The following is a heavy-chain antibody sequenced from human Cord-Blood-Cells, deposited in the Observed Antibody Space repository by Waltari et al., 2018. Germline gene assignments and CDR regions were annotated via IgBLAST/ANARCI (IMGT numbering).Heavy chain of an antibody. Sequence: QVQLVESGGGVVQPGRSLRLSCAASGFTFSSYAMHWVRQAPGKGLEWVAVISYDGSNKYYADSVKGRFTISRDNSKNTLYLQMNSLRAEDTAVYYCARGRIVVVPFDYWGQGTLVTVSS. D-gene: IGHD3-22*01. V-gene: IGHV3-30-3*01. CDR3: ARGRIVVVPFDY. J-gene: IGHJ4*02. CDR2: ISYDGSNK. CDR1: GFTFSSYA.